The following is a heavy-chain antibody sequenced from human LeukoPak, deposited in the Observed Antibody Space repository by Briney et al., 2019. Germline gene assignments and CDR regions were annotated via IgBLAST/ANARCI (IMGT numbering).Heavy chain of an antibody. Sequence: ASVKVSCKASGYTFNDHGMHWVRQAPGQGLEWMGWISAYNGNTNYAQKFQGRVTMTRDTSISTAYMELSRLRSDDTAVYYCARASMVRGVIITKSSGSLPPGYWGQGTLVTVSS. CDR2: ISAYNGNT. CDR1: GYTFNDHG. CDR3: ARASMVRGVIITKSSGSLPPGY. D-gene: IGHD3-10*01. V-gene: IGHV1-2*02. J-gene: IGHJ4*02.